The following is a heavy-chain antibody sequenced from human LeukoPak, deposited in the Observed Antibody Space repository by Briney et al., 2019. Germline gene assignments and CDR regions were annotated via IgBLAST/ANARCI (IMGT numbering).Heavy chain of an antibody. V-gene: IGHV3-21*01. CDR3: ARDSPSGCSGGSCYTPAAFQH. D-gene: IGHD2-15*01. CDR2: TSSSSSYI. Sequence: PGGSLRLSCAASGFTFSSYSMNWVRQAPGKGLEWVSSTSSSSSYIHYADSVKGRFTISRDNAKNSLYLQMNSLRAEDTAVYYCARDSPSGCSGGSCYTPAAFQHWGQGTLVTVSP. J-gene: IGHJ1*01. CDR1: GFTFSSYS.